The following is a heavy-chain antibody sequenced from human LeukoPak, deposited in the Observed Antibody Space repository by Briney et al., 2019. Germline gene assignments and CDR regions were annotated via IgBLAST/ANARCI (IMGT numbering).Heavy chain of an antibody. CDR1: GFTFSNSA. D-gene: IGHD3-22*01. Sequence: GGSLRLSCAASGFTFSNSAMSWVRQAPGKGLEWFSSVSGSGGSTYYADSVKGRFTISRDNSKNTLYLQVNSLRAEDTAVYYCARADTSGYIYYFDYWGQGTLVTVSS. CDR3: ARADTSGYIYYFDY. CDR2: VSGSGGST. J-gene: IGHJ4*02. V-gene: IGHV3-23*01.